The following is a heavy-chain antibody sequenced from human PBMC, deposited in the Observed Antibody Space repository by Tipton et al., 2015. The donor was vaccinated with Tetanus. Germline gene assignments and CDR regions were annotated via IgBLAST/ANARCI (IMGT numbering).Heavy chain of an antibody. CDR1: GGSISSGDW. D-gene: IGHD3-16*01. Sequence: SLRLSCAVYGGSISSGDWWGWVRQPPGKGLEWIGEIHQSGRTNYNGSLKGRVTISMDTSKNQFSLTLNSVTAADTAVYYCARPPWGSFGMDVWGQGTTVTVSS. CDR3: ARPPWGSFGMDV. J-gene: IGHJ6*02. V-gene: IGHV4-4*02. CDR2: IHQSGRT.